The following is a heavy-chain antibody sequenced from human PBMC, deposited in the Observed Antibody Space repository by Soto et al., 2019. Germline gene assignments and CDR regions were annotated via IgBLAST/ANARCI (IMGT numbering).Heavy chain of an antibody. CDR3: ARGPGGPDGPGDY. D-gene: IGHD2-15*01. V-gene: IGHV1-3*01. CDR2: INAGNGNT. Sequence: QVQLVQSGAEVKKPGASVKVSCKAYGYTFTSYAMHWVRQAPGQRLEWMGWINAGNGNTKYSQKFQGRVTITRDTSAITAYMELSSLRSEDTAVYYCARGPGGPDGPGDYWGQGTLVTVSS. J-gene: IGHJ4*02. CDR1: GYTFTSYA.